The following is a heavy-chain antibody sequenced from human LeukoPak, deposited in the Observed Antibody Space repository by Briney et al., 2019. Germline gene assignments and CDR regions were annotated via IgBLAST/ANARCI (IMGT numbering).Heavy chain of an antibody. Sequence: QPGGSLTLSCAASGFTFSSYWMHWVRQAPGKGLVWVSRINSDGRTTTYADSVRGRFTISRDNAKNTLYLQMNSLRAEDTAGYYCACEYGSWFAYRGQGSLVSVSS. V-gene: IGHV3-74*01. D-gene: IGHD6-6*01. CDR3: ACEYGSWFAY. CDR1: GFTFSSYW. CDR2: INSDGRTT. J-gene: IGHJ4*02.